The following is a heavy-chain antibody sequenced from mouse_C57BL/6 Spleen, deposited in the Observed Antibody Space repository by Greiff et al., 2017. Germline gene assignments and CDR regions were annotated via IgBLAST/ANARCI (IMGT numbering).Heavy chain of an antibody. CDR1: GYAFSSYW. Sequence: VKLMESGAELVKPGASVKISCKASGYAFSSYWMNWVKQRPGKGLEWIGQIYPGDGDTNYNGKIKGKATLTADKSSGTAYMQLSSLTSEDSAVYFCARGGVYYAMDYWGQGTSVTVSS. V-gene: IGHV1-80*01. CDR2: IYPGDGDT. J-gene: IGHJ4*01. CDR3: ARGGVYYAMDY.